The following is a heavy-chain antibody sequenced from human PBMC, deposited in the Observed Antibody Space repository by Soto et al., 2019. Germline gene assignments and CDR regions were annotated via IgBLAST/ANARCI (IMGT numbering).Heavy chain of an antibody. J-gene: IGHJ6*02. CDR1: GFTFSNAW. D-gene: IGHD7-27*01. CDR3: STGVSLGIPTWYSSYGIDV. V-gene: IGHV3-15*07. CDR2: IKSKTDGGTT. Sequence: EVQLVESGGGLVKPGGSLRLSCAASGFTFSNAWMNWVRQAPGKGLEWVGRIKSKTDGGTTDYVAPVKGRFTISRDDANNILYLKMNSLKTEDTAVYYGSTGVSLGIPTWYSSYGIDVWGQGTTVIVSS.